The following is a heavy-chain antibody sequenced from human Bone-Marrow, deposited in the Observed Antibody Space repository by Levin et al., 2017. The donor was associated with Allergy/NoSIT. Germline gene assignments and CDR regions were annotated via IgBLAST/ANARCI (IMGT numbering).Heavy chain of an antibody. CDR2: IYHSGIT. CDR3: ARGSYFGGLSFDC. CDR1: GGSVRSGSYY. V-gene: IGHV4-61*01. Sequence: SQTLSLTCTVSGGSVRSGSYYWSWIRQPPGKGLEWIAYIYHSGITKYNPSLKSRVTISLDTSRNQFSLRLTSLTAADTAVYYCARGSYFGGLSFDCWGKGTLVTVSS. D-gene: IGHD4-23*01. J-gene: IGHJ4*02.